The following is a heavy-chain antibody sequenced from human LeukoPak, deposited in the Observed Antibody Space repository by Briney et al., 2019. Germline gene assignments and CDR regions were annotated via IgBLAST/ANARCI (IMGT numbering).Heavy chain of an antibody. J-gene: IGHJ6*03. CDR2: IYYSGST. CDR3: ARTRRNYYYMDV. V-gene: IGHV4-39*07. Sequence: PSETLSLTCTVCGDSISSSSYYWGWIRQPPGKGLEWIGSIYYSGSTYYNPSLKSRVTISVDTSKNQFSLKLTSVTAADTAVYYCARTRRNYYYMDVWGKGTTVTVSS. CDR1: GDSISSSSYY.